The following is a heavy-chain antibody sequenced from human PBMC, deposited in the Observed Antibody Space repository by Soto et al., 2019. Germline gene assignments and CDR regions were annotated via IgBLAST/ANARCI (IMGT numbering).Heavy chain of an antibody. J-gene: IGHJ6*02. V-gene: IGHV3-30*18. CDR2: ISYDGSNK. Sequence: PGGSLRLSCAASGFTFSSYGMHWVRQAPGKGLEWVAVISYDGSNKYYADSVKGRFTISRDNSKNTLYLQMNSLRAEDTAVYYCAKGLHSGRDYYGMDVWGQGNLVTVSS. D-gene: IGHD1-26*01. CDR3: AKGLHSGRDYYGMDV. CDR1: GFTFSSYG.